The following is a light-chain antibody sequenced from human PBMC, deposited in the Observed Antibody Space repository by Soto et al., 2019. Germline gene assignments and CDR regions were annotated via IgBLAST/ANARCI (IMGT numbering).Light chain of an antibody. CDR2: GAS. Sequence: EIVMTQSPATLSVSPVERATLSCRASQSVSSNLAWYQQKPGQAPRLLIYGASTRATGIPAKFSGGGSGTEFTLTISSLQSEDFAIYYCQQYKNGWTFGQGTKVDIK. CDR1: QSVSSN. V-gene: IGKV3-15*01. J-gene: IGKJ1*01. CDR3: QQYKNGWT.